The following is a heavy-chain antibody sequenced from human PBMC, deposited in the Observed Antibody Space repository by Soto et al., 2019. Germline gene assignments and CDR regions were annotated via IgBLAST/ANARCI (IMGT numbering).Heavy chain of an antibody. V-gene: IGHV4-59*08. D-gene: IGHD3-10*01. CDR3: AGHYYGSGEDY. CDR2: IYYSGST. J-gene: IGHJ4*02. Sequence: SETLSLTCTVSGGSISSYYWSWIRQPPGKGLEWIGYIYYSGSTNYNPSLKSRVTISVDTSKNQFSLKLSSVTAADTAVYYCAGHYYGSGEDYWGQGTLVTVSS. CDR1: GGSISSYY.